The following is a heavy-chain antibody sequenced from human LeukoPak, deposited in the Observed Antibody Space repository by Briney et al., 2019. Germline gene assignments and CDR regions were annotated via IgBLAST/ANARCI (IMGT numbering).Heavy chain of an antibody. CDR3: AKDAVSIGYCSGGSCYSDVTPAFDY. D-gene: IGHD2-15*01. Sequence: GGSLRLSCAASGFTFSSYAMSWVRQAPGKGLEWVSAISGSGGSTYYADSVKGRFTISRDNSKNTLYLQMNSLRAEDTAVYYCAKDAVSIGYCSGGSCYSDVTPAFDYWGQGTLVTVSS. CDR1: GFTFSSYA. V-gene: IGHV3-23*01. J-gene: IGHJ4*02. CDR2: ISGSGGST.